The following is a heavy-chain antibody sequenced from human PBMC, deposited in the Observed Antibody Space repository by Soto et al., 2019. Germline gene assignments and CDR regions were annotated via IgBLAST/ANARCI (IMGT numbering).Heavy chain of an antibody. D-gene: IGHD3-9*01. CDR2: INPNSGGT. CDR3: ARAGYFRMEAFDM. J-gene: IGHJ3*02. Sequence: ASVNVSCKASGYTFTGYYMHWVRQAPGQGLEWMGWINPNSGGTNYAQKFQGCVTMTRDTSISPAYMELSRLRSDDTAVYYCARAGYFRMEAFDMWGQGTMV. V-gene: IGHV1-2*04. CDR1: GYTFTGYY.